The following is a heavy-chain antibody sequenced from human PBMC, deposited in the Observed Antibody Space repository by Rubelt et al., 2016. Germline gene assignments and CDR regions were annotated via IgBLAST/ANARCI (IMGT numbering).Heavy chain of an antibody. Sequence: QVQLQESGPGLVKPSQTLSLTCTVSGDSVGSGAYYWSWFRQSPGTGLEWIGHIYYSGTTHYNPSPKTRPPTSQDKSKNQFSLKLSSVTAADTAVYYCAREDGDYAHHWGQGTLVTVSS. D-gene: IGHD4-17*01. V-gene: IGHV4-31*03. CDR2: IYYSGTT. CDR3: AREDGDYAHH. J-gene: IGHJ5*02. CDR1: GDSVGSGAYY.